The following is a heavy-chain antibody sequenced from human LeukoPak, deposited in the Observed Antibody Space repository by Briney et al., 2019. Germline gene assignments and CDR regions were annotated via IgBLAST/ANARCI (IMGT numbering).Heavy chain of an antibody. V-gene: IGHV3-30*18. CDR2: ISYDGSNK. Sequence: GGSLSLSCAASGFTFSSYGMHWVRQAPGKGLEWVAVISYDGSNKYYADSVKGRFTISRDNSKNTLYLQMNSLRAEDTAVYYCAKDRYGEYGSSFDYWGQGTLVTVSS. J-gene: IGHJ4*02. CDR3: AKDRYGEYGSSFDY. CDR1: GFTFSSYG. D-gene: IGHD4-17*01.